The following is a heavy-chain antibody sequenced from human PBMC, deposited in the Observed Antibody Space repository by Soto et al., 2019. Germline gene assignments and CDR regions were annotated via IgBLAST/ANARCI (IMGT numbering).Heavy chain of an antibody. CDR3: ARETLGYCRSTSCSMAFDAFDI. Sequence: GASVKVSCKASGYTFTSYGISWVRQAPGQGLEWMGWISAYNGNTNYAQKLQGRVTMTTDTSTSTAYMELRSLRSDDTAVYYCARETLGYCRSTSCSMAFDAFDIWGQGTMVTVSS. CDR1: GYTFTSYG. V-gene: IGHV1-18*01. J-gene: IGHJ3*02. D-gene: IGHD2-2*01. CDR2: ISAYNGNT.